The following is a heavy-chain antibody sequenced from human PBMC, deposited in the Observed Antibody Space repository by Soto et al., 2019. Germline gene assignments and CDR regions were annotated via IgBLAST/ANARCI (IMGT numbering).Heavy chain of an antibody. J-gene: IGHJ6*02. CDR2: IIPILGIA. Sequence: QVQLVQSGAEVKKPGSSVKVSCKASGGTFSSYTISWVRQAPGQGLEWMGRIIPILGIANYAQKFQGRVTITADKSTSTXYXXLSSLRSEDTAVYYCAREDTAMAPALYYYYYGMDVWGQGTTVTVSS. V-gene: IGHV1-69*08. D-gene: IGHD5-18*01. CDR1: GGTFSSYT. CDR3: AREDTAMAPALYYYYYGMDV.